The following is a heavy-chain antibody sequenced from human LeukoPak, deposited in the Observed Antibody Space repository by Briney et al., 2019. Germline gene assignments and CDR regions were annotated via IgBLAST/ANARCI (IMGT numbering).Heavy chain of an antibody. V-gene: IGHV3-23*01. J-gene: IGHJ4*02. CDR1: GFTFSSYA. CDR3: AKARYSSGWYYFDY. Sequence: GGSLRLSCAAAGFTFSSYAMRWVRQAPGKGLEWVSAISGSGGSTYYADSVKGRFTISRDNSKNTLYLQMNSLSAEDTAVYYCAKARYSSGWYYFDYWGQGTLVTVAS. D-gene: IGHD6-19*01. CDR2: ISGSGGST.